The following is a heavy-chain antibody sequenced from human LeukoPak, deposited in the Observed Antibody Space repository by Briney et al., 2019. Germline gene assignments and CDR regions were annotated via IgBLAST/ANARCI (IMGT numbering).Heavy chain of an antibody. CDR1: GYTFSSYA. V-gene: IGHV1-69*13. J-gene: IGHJ4*02. D-gene: IGHD3-22*01. CDR2: IIPIFGTA. Sequence: ASVKVSCKASGYTFSSYAISWVRQAPGQGLEWMGGIIPIFGTANYAQKFQGRVTITADESTSTAYMELSSLRSEDTAVYYCASSLGSSGYFHFDYWGQGTLVTVSS. CDR3: ASSLGSSGYFHFDY.